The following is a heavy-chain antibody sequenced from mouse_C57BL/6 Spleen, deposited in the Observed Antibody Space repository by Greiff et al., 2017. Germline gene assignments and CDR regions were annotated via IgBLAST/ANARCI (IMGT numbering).Heavy chain of an antibody. V-gene: IGHV1-69*01. J-gene: IGHJ1*03. CDR2: IDPSDSYT. D-gene: IGHD1-1*01. Sequence: QVHVKQPGAELVMPGASVKLSCKASGYTFTSYWMHWVKQRPGQGLEWIGEIDPSDSYTNYNQKFKGKSTLTVDKSSSTAYMQLSSLTSEDSAVYYCARRAYYGSSYGWYFDVWGTGTTVTVSS. CDR1: GYTFTSYW. CDR3: ARRAYYGSSYGWYFDV.